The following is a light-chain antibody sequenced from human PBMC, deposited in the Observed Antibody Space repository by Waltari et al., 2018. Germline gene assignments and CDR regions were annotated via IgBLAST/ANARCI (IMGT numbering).Light chain of an antibody. Sequence: QSALTQPPSASGSPGQSVTISCTGTSSDIGRYNYVSWYQQHPGRAPKVIIYDVIKRPSGVPDRFAGSKSGNPASLTVSWLHADDEAHYYCMSYRGNNNLVFGGGTHLTVL. J-gene: IGLJ3*02. CDR3: MSYRGNNNLV. CDR2: DVI. CDR1: SSDIGRYNY. V-gene: IGLV2-8*01.